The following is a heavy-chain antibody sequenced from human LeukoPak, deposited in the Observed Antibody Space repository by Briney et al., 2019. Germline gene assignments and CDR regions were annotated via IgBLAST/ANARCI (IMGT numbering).Heavy chain of an antibody. CDR2: IYTTAIT. J-gene: IGHJ4*02. CDR3: ARGGERYCSSTSCSLDY. V-gene: IGHV4-61*02. Sequence: XPXGXGVXWXVRIYTTAITNYNPSLKSRVTISVATSKTQFSLKLTSVTAADTAVYYCARGGERYCSSTSCSLDYWGQGTLVTVSS. D-gene: IGHD2-2*01.